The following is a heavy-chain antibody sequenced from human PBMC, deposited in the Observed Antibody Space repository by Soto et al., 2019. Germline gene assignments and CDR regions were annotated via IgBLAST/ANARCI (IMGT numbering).Heavy chain of an antibody. CDR2: INPISDTT. J-gene: IGHJ6*01. Sequence: ASVKVSCKASGYAFSSYYMHWVRQAPGQGLEWMGMINPISDTTSYAQKFQGRVTMTRDTSTSTVYMELSGLSSEDTAVYYCAKPYRYDMEVFGQGTTVTVSS. CDR3: AKPYRYDMEV. CDR1: GYAFSSYY. V-gene: IGHV1-46*01.